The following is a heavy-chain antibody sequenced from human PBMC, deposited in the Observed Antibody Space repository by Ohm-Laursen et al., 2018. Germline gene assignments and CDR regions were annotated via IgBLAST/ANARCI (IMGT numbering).Heavy chain of an antibody. Sequence: SLRLSCAATGFTVSTNYMTWVRQAPGKGLEWVSAIYSGGNTYYADSVKGRFTISRDNSKNTVYLQMNSLRVEDTAVYYCARDDDTTGHYSYFQHWGQGSLVTVSS. V-gene: IGHV3-53*01. D-gene: IGHD3-22*01. CDR2: IYSGGNT. CDR1: GFTVSTNY. CDR3: ARDDDTTGHYSYFQH. J-gene: IGHJ1*01.